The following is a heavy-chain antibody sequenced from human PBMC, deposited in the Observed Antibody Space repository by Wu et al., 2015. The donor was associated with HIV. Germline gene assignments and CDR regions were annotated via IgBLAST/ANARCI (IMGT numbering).Heavy chain of an antibody. CDR1: GYTFTGYY. CDR2: MNSNSGGT. V-gene: IGHV1-2*02. J-gene: IGHJ4*02. CDR3: ARGTTYDFWTGSQFDY. Sequence: QVQLVQSGAEVKKPGASVKVSCKASGYTFTGYYLHWVRQAPGQGLEWMGWMNSNSGGTKYAQKFQGRVSMTRDTSISTAYMELSRLRSDDTAVYYCARGTTYDFWTGSQFDYWGQGTLVTVSS. D-gene: IGHD3-3*01.